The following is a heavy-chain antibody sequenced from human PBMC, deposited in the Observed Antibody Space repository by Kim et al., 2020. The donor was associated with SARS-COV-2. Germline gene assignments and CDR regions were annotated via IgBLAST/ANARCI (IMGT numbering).Heavy chain of an antibody. CDR2: INQNGDKQ. CDR3: ARGHTILAY. CDR1: RNYL. J-gene: IGHJ4*02. D-gene: IGHD1-1*01. V-gene: IGHV3-7*01. Sequence: GGSLRLSCTALRNYLMTWVRQAPGKGLEWVATINQNGDKQYYVDSVKGRFTVSRDNAKDSLYLQMNSLRVEDTAVYFCARGHTILAYWGQGVLVTVSS.